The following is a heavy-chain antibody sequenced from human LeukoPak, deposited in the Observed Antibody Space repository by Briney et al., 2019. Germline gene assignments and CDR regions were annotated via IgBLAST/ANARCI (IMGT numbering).Heavy chain of an antibody. CDR1: GFSFSTYW. CDR2: IKSDGSST. D-gene: IGHD1-14*01. V-gene: IGHV3-74*01. CDR3: ARGGVNRGFWYFDL. J-gene: IGHJ2*01. Sequence: GGSLRLSCAASGFSFSTYWMHWVRQVPGKGPVWVSRIKSDGSSTSYADSVKGRFTISRDNANNTLYLQMNSLRAEDTAVYYCARGGVNRGFWYFDLWGRGTLVTVSS.